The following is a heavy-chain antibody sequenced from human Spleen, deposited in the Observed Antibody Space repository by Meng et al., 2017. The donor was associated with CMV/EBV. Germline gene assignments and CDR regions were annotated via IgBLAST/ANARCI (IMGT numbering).Heavy chain of an antibody. CDR3: ARDPRGDKGSVIYYYYGMDV. D-gene: IGHD3-10*01. CDR2: ISYDGSNK. Sequence: GGSLRLSCAASGFTFSSYAMHWVRQAPGKGLEWVAVISYDGSNKYYADSVKGRFTISRDNSKNTLYLQMNSLRAEDTAVYYCARDPRGDKGSVIYYYYGMDVWGQGTTVTVSS. V-gene: IGHV3-30*04. CDR1: GFTFSSYA. J-gene: IGHJ6*02.